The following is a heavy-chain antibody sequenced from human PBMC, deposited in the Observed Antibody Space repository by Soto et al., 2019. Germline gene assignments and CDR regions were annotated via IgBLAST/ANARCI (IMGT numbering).Heavy chain of an antibody. CDR2: ISGNSAAT. J-gene: IGHJ6*03. CDR3: AKSLGYCGGGSCFDYYYYMDV. CDR1: GFNFRNYV. Sequence: EVQLLESGGGLVHPGGSLRLSCAASGFNFRNYVMSWVRQAPGKGLEWVSGISGNSAATYYADSVKGRFSISRDNSKNMLFLRVASLRAEDTAVYRCAKSLGYCGGGSCFDYYYYMDVWGKGTTVTVSS. V-gene: IGHV3-23*01. D-gene: IGHD2-15*01.